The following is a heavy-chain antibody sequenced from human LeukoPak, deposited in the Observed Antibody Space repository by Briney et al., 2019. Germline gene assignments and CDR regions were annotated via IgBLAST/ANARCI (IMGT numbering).Heavy chain of an antibody. Sequence: GGSLRLSCAASGFTFSSYVMSWVRQAPGKGLEWVSSISNSGGSTYYADSVKGRFTISRDNSKNTLFLQMNSLRAEDTAVYYCAKLSLSGRSQSADYWGQGTLVTVSS. CDR1: GFTFSSYV. J-gene: IGHJ4*02. V-gene: IGHV3-23*01. CDR3: AKLSLSGRSQSADY. CDR2: ISNSGGST. D-gene: IGHD3-10*01.